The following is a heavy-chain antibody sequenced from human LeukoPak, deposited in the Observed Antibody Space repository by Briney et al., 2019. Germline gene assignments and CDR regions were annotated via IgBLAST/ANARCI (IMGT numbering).Heavy chain of an antibody. Sequence: SVKVSCKASGGTFSSYAISWVRQAPGQGLEWMGGIIPIFGTANYAQKFQGRVTITADESTSTAYMELSSLRAEDTALYYCAKDIFTGIAAAGAIDYWGQGTLVTVSS. J-gene: IGHJ4*02. CDR2: IIPIFGTA. CDR3: AKDIFTGIAAAGAIDY. D-gene: IGHD6-13*01. V-gene: IGHV1-69*13. CDR1: GGTFSSYA.